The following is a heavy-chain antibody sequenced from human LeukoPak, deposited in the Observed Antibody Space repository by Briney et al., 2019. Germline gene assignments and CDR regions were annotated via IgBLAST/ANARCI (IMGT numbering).Heavy chain of an antibody. Sequence: ASVKVSCKASGYTFINYDIHWVRQATGQGLEWMGRVNANSGKTGFAQKFQGRLTMTTNTSISTAYMELSSPRSDDTAVYYCAKGVTYYRPGYDIWGQGTLVTVSS. CDR1: GYTFINYD. CDR3: AKGVTYYRPGYDI. J-gene: IGHJ4*02. D-gene: IGHD2-21*02. V-gene: IGHV1-8*01. CDR2: VNANSGKT.